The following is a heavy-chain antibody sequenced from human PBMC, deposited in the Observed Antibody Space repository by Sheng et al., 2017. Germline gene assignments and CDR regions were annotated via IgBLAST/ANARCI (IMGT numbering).Heavy chain of an antibody. J-gene: IGHJ6*03. V-gene: IGHV1-18*01. Sequence: QVQLVQSGAEVKKPGASVKVSCKASGYTFTSYGISWVRQAPGQGLEWMGWISAYNGNTNYAQKLQGRVTMTTDTSTSTAYMELRSLRSDDTAVYYCARATRGYSYGTDPGYYYYMDVWGKGTTVTVSS. CDR2: ISAYNGNT. CDR1: GYTFTSYG. D-gene: IGHD5-18*01. CDR3: ARATRGYSYGTDPGYYYYMDV.